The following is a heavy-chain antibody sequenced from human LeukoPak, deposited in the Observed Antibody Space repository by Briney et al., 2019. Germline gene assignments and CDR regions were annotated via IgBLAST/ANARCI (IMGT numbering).Heavy chain of an antibody. V-gene: IGHV4-39*02. Sequence: PSETLSLTCSVSGGSISGDGYHWGWIRQPPGRGLEWIGTISYSGSTYYNPSLKSRVTISIDTSKNHFSLNLSSVTAADTAVYYCARLNLYSSPENPSGRYYFDYWGQGTLVTVSS. CDR3: ARLNLYSSPENPSGRYYFDY. CDR2: ISYSGST. CDR1: GGSISGDGYH. J-gene: IGHJ4*02. D-gene: IGHD6-13*01.